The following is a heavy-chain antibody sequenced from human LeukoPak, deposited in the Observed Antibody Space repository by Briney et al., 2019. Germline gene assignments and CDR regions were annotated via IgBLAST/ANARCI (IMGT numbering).Heavy chain of an antibody. D-gene: IGHD6-25*01. Sequence: SQTLSLTCTVSGYSISSGYYWGWIRPPPGKGLEWIGNIYHGGSTYYNPSLKSRVTISVDTSKNQFSLKVRSVTAADTAVYYCARAAAKLSYMDVWGKGTTVTVSS. J-gene: IGHJ6*03. V-gene: IGHV4-38-2*02. CDR1: GYSISSGYY. CDR3: ARAAAKLSYMDV. CDR2: IYHGGST.